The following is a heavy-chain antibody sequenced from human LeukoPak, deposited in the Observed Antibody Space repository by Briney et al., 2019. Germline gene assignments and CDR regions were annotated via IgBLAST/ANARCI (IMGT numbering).Heavy chain of an antibody. CDR1: GFTFTRYA. J-gene: IGHJ4*02. D-gene: IGHD4-11*01. CDR3: ARDRLATTVTLDY. V-gene: IGHV3-23*01. CDR2: ISGSGGST. Sequence: GGSLRLSCAASGFTFTRYAMSWVRQAPGKGLEWVSAISGSGGSTYYSDSVKGRFTISRDNSKNTLYLQMNSLRAEDTAVYYCARDRLATTVTLDYWGQGTLVTVSS.